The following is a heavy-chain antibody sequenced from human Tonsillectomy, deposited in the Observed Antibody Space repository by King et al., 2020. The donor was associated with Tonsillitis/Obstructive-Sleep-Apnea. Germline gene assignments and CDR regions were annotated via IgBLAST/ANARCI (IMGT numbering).Heavy chain of an antibody. CDR2: ISSSGSTI. J-gene: IGHJ5*02. CDR1: GFSFSSYE. Sequence: VQLVESGGGLVQPGGSLRLSCAASGFSFSSYEMNWVRQAPGKGLEWVSYISSSGSTIYYADSVKGRITISRDNAKNSLYLQMNSLRAEDTAVYYCARGESISWINWFDPWGQGSLVTVSS. V-gene: IGHV3-48*03. D-gene: IGHD6-13*01. CDR3: ARGESISWINWFDP.